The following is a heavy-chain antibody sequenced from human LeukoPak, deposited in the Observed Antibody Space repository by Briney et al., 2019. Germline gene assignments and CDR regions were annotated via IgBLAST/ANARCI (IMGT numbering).Heavy chain of an antibody. V-gene: IGHV3-48*02. Sequence: PGRSLRLSCAASGFTLSSYSMNWVRQAPGKGLEWISYINSDRYRNTIYYADTVKGRFTISRDNAKSSPYLQLNSLRDEDTAIYYCARDRDYAFDYWGQGTLVTVSS. J-gene: IGHJ4*02. CDR2: INSDRYRNTI. CDR1: GFTLSSYS. CDR3: ARDRDYAFDY. D-gene: IGHD4-17*01.